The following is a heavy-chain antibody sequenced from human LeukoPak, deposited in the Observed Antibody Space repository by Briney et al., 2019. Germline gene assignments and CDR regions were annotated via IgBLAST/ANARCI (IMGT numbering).Heavy chain of an antibody. CDR2: IGTAGDT. CDR3: ARGRGYCSSTSCSNTLLDY. V-gene: IGHV3-13*01. J-gene: IGHJ4*02. D-gene: IGHD2-2*01. Sequence: GGSLRLSCAASGFTFSSYDMHWVRQATGKGLEWVSAIGTAGDTYYPGSVKGRFTISRENAKNSLYLQMNSLRAGDTAVYYCARGRGYCSSTSCSNTLLDYWGQGTLVTVPS. CDR1: GFTFSSYD.